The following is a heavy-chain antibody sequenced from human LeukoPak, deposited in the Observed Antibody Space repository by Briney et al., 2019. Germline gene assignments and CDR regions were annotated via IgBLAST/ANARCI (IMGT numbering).Heavy chain of an antibody. J-gene: IGHJ5*02. Sequence: TASETLSLTCTVFGGSISSSNYYWSWIRQPPGKGLEWIGEINHSGSTNYNPSLKSRVTISVDTSKNQFSLKLSSVTAADTAVYYCARGPRYCSSTSCQRFDPWGQGTLVTVSS. D-gene: IGHD2-2*01. V-gene: IGHV4-39*07. CDR3: ARGPRYCSSTSCQRFDP. CDR2: INHSGST. CDR1: GGSISSSNYY.